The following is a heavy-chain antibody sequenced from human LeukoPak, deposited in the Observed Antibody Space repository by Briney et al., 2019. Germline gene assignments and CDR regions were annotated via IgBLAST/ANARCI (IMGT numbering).Heavy chain of an antibody. V-gene: IGHV1-8*01. CDR2: MNPNSGNT. D-gene: IGHD5-18*01. CDR1: GYTFTSND. CDR3: ARGTAPVYRKGMDV. J-gene: IGHJ6*02. Sequence: ASVKVSCKASGYTFTSNDINWVRQATGQGLEWMGWMNPNSGNTGYAQKFQGRVTMTRNTSISTAYMELSSLRSEDTAVYYCARGTAPVYRKGMDVWGQGTTVTVSS.